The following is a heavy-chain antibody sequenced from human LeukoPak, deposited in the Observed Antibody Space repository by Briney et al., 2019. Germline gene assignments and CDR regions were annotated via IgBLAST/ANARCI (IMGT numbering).Heavy chain of an antibody. D-gene: IGHD6-13*01. V-gene: IGHV3-7*01. CDR1: EFTFSSYW. J-gene: IGHJ5*02. Sequence: GGSLRLSCAASEFTFSSYWMNWVRQAPGKGLEWVANVKQDGSEKYYVDSVKGRFTISRDNAKNSLYLQMNSLRAEDTAEYYCARDREAARSFRNNWFDPWVQGTLVTVSS. CDR3: ARDREAARSFRNNWFDP. CDR2: VKQDGSEK.